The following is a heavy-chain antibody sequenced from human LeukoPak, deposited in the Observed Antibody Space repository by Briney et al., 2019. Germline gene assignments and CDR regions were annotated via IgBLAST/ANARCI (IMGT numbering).Heavy chain of an antibody. CDR2: ISSSSSTI. CDR1: GFTFSSYS. V-gene: IGHV3-48*01. CDR3: ARDLGYYYYDSSGYFDY. Sequence: PGGSLRLSCAASGFTFSSYSMNWVRQAPGKGLEWGSYISSSSSTIYYADSVKGRFTISRDNAKNSLYLQMNSLRAEDTAVYYCARDLGYYYYDSSGYFDYWGQGTLVTVSS. D-gene: IGHD3-22*01. J-gene: IGHJ4*02.